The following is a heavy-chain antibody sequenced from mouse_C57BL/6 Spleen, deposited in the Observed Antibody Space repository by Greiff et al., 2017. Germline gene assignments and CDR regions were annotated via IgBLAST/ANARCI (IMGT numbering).Heavy chain of an antibody. Sequence: EVQLQQSGPGLVKPSQSLSLTCSVTGYSITSGYYWNWIRQFPGNKLEWMGYISYDGSNNYNPSLKNRISITRDTSKNQFFLKLNSVTTEDTATYYCARERRYFDVWGTGTTVTVSS. V-gene: IGHV3-6*01. CDR2: ISYDGSN. CDR1: GYSITSGYY. CDR3: ARERRYFDV. J-gene: IGHJ1*03.